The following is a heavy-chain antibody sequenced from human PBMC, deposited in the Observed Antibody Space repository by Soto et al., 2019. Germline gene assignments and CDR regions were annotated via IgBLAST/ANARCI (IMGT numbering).Heavy chain of an antibody. J-gene: IGHJ4*02. CDR1: GFNFDNYG. CDR3: AQLGLMTFSHKHYFNH. V-gene: IGHV3-23*01. D-gene: IGHD3-16*01. Sequence: EVPLLESGGDLVQPGGSLRLSCVASGFNFDNYGMSWVRQAPGEGLEWVSAIKNDGTSTYYAASVEDRFTISRDNSKNTLYLQLNSLRAEDTAVYYCAQLGLMTFSHKHYFNHWGRGTLVTVSS. CDR2: IKNDGTST.